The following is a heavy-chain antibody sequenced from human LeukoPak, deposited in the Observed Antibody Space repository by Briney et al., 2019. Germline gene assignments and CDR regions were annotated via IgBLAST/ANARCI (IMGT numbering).Heavy chain of an antibody. CDR2: MNPNSGNT. CDR3: ARVVKRGTIVGATTPCGY. J-gene: IGHJ4*02. D-gene: IGHD1-26*01. CDR1: GYTFTSYD. V-gene: IGHV1-8*01. Sequence: GASVKVSCKASGYTFTSYDINWVRQATGQGLEWMGWMNPNSGNTGYAQKFQGRVTMTRNISISTAYMELSSLRSEDTAVYYCARVVKRGTIVGATTPCGYWGQGTLVTVSS.